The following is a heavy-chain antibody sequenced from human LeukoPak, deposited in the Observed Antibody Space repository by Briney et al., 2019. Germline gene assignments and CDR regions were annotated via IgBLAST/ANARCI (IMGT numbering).Heavy chain of an antibody. CDR2: ISYDGSNK. D-gene: IGHD2-21*02. V-gene: IGHV3-30*04. J-gene: IGHJ1*01. CDR3: ARSVVTATPHYFQH. Sequence: GRSLRLSCAASGFTFNSYAMHWVRQAPGKGLEWVAVISYDGSNKNYGDSVKGRFTISRDNSKNTLHLQMNSLSAEDTAVYYCARSVVTATPHYFQHWGQGTLVTVSS. CDR1: GFTFNSYA.